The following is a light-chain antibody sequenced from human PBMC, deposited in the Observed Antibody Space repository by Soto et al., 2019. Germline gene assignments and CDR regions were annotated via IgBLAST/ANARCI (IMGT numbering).Light chain of an antibody. J-gene: IGKJ3*01. CDR1: QTISSW. V-gene: IGKV1-5*03. CDR2: KAS. Sequence: DIQMTQSTSTLSGSVGDRVTITCRASQTISSWLAWYQQKPGKAPKLLIYKASTLKSGVPSRFSGSGSGTDFTLTISSLQPEDFATYYCLQKYFYPFTFGPGTKVDIK. CDR3: LQKYFYPFT.